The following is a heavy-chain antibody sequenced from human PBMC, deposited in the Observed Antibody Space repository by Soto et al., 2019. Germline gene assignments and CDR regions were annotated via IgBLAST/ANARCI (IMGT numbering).Heavy chain of an antibody. D-gene: IGHD2-15*01. Sequence: EVQLVESGGGLVQPGGSLRLSCAASGFTFSSYAMHWVRQAPGKGLEYVSAISSNGGSTYYANSVKGRFTISRDNSKNTLYLQMGSLRAEDMAVYYCARAGSGGQKNYYYYYMDVWGKGTTVTVSS. CDR3: ARAGSGGQKNYYYYYMDV. V-gene: IGHV3-64*01. J-gene: IGHJ6*03. CDR1: GFTFSSYA. CDR2: ISSNGGST.